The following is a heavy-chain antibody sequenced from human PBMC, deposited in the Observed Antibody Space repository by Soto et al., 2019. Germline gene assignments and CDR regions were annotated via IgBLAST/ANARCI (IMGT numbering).Heavy chain of an antibody. Sequence: QVQLVQSGAEVKKPGSSVKVSCKASGGTFSSYTISWVRQAPGQGLEWMGRIIPILGIANYAQKFQGRVTITADKSTSTAYMELSSLRSEDTAVYYCAGGNFWSGYTSDYCYYMDVWGKGTTVTVSS. J-gene: IGHJ6*03. CDR2: IIPILGIA. CDR3: AGGNFWSGYTSDYCYYMDV. D-gene: IGHD3-3*01. V-gene: IGHV1-69*02. CDR1: GGTFSSYT.